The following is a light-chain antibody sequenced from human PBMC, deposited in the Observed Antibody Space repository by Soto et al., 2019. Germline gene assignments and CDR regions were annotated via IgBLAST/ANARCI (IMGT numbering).Light chain of an antibody. V-gene: IGKV1-13*02. CDR1: QDIRGA. CDR3: QQFNSYPIT. J-gene: IGKJ5*01. CDR2: DVS. Sequence: AIQVTQSPSSLSASVGDRVTMTCRASQDIRGALAWYQQKSGKPPNLLIYDVSILEGGVPSRFSGSGSGTEFTLTISSLQPEDFGTYYCQQFNSYPITFGHGTRLEIK.